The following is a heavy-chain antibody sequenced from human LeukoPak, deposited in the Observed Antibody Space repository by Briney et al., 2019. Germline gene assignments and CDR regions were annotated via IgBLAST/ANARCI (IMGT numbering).Heavy chain of an antibody. CDR1: GYSFTSYW. Sequence: GESLKIPCKGSGYSFTSYWIGWVRQMPGKGLEWMGIIYPGDSDTRYSPSFQGQVTISADKSISTAYLQWSSLKASDTAMYYCARHFPHSSGWYGGDYWGQGTLVTVSS. CDR2: IYPGDSDT. J-gene: IGHJ4*02. CDR3: ARHFPHSSGWYGGDY. D-gene: IGHD6-19*01. V-gene: IGHV5-51*01.